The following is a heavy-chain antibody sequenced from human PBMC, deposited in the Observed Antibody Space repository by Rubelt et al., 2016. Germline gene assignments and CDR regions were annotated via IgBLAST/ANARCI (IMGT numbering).Heavy chain of an antibody. J-gene: IGHJ4*02. CDR2: ISASNGNT. CDR1: GYTFTSYG. Sequence: QVQLVQSGAEVKKPGASVKVSCKASGYTFTSYGISWVRQAPGQGLEWTGWISASNGNTNYAQRNHRRVTKTRDTCSSTADMELRSLRSDDTAVYDSARDVGGNSVLYYFDYWGQGTLVTVSS. D-gene: IGHD4-23*01. CDR3: ARDVGGNSVLYYFDY. V-gene: IGHV1-18*01.